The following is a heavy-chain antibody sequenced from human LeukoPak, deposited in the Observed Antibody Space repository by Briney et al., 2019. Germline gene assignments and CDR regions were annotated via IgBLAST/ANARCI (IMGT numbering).Heavy chain of an antibody. CDR1: GFTFSSYS. CDR2: INSNSHYI. D-gene: IGHD5-24*01. J-gene: IGHJ4*02. Sequence: KAGGSLRLSCAASGFTFSSYSMNWVRQAPGKGLEWVSSINSNSHYIYYTDSVKGRFTISRDNAKNSLYLQMNSLRAEDTAVYYCARDRGDGYNLGGYWGQGTLVTVSS. V-gene: IGHV3-21*01. CDR3: ARDRGDGYNLGGY.